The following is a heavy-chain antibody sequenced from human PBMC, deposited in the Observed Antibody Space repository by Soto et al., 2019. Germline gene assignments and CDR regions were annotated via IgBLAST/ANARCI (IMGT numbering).Heavy chain of an antibody. V-gene: IGHV3-53*01. D-gene: IGHD3-10*01. CDR2: IYSGGGT. Sequence: GGSLRLSCAASGSIVSNNYMSWVRQAPGKGLEWVSFIYSGGGTYYADSVRGRFTVSRDKSNNTLYLQMNNLRAEDTAVYYCKSRGDWGQGTLVTVSS. CDR3: KSRGD. J-gene: IGHJ4*02. CDR1: GSIVSNNY.